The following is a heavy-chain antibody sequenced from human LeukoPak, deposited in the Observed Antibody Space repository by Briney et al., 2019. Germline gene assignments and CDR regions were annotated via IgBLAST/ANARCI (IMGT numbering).Heavy chain of an antibody. CDR1: IDSFSNYH. Sequence: SETLSLTCAVYIDSFSNYHWNWIRQTPAKGMEWIGEVNESGGTNISPSLRSRVILSVDTSKNQFSLKLISVTAADTAVYYCARTKLPKLPTHWFDPWGQGTLVTVSS. CDR2: VNESGGT. J-gene: IGHJ5*02. D-gene: IGHD5-24*01. V-gene: IGHV4-34*01. CDR3: ARTKLPKLPTHWFDP.